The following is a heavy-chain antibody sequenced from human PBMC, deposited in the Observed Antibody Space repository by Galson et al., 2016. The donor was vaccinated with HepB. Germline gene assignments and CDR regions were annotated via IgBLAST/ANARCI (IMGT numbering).Heavy chain of an antibody. CDR1: GYTFTSYA. J-gene: IGHJ6*02. Sequence: SVKVSCKASGYTFTSYAMHWVRQAPGERLEWMGRINGGNGNTNYSQKFQGRITITRDTSASTAHMDLNSLSSEDTAVYYCARDLLSSISVHAGGVWGQGTTVTVSS. CDR3: ARDLLSSISVHAGGV. CDR2: INGGNGNT. D-gene: IGHD6-6*01. V-gene: IGHV1-3*01.